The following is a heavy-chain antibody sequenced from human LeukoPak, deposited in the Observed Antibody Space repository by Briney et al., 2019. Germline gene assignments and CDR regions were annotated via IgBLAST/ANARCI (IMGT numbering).Heavy chain of an antibody. CDR3: ARDGEMATTIDY. CDR2: IWYDGSNK. D-gene: IGHD5-24*01. CDR1: GFTFSGYG. V-gene: IGHV3-33*01. Sequence: GGSLRLSCAASGFTFSGYGMHWVRQAPGKGLEWVAVIWYDGSNKYYADSVKGRFTISRDNSKNTLYLQMNSLRAEDTAVYYCARDGEMATTIDYWGQGTLVTVSS. J-gene: IGHJ4*02.